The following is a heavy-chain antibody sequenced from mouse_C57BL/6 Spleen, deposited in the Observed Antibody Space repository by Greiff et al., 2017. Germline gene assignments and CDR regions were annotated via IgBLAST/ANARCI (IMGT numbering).Heavy chain of an antibody. CDR1: GYTFTSYW. Sequence: QVQLQQPGAELVRPGTSVKLSCKASGYTFTSYWMHWVKQRPGQGLEWIGVIDPSDSYTNYNQKFKGKATLTVDTSSSTASMQLSSLTSEDSAVYCCARGPAQATYYAMDYWGQGTSVTVSS. J-gene: IGHJ4*01. CDR3: ARGPAQATYYAMDY. CDR2: IDPSDSYT. D-gene: IGHD3-2*02. V-gene: IGHV1-59*01.